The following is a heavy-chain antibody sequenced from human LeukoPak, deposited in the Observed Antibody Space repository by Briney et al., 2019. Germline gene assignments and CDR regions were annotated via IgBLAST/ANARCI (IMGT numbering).Heavy chain of an antibody. V-gene: IGHV3-66*01. Sequence: GGSLRLSCAASGFTVSSYYMTWVRQAPGTGLEWVSVIYSSGDTYYADSVKGRFTTSRDSSTNTLYLQMNSLRADDTAVYYCARKAGIAMVRGSYAFDIWGQGTMVTVSS. J-gene: IGHJ3*02. CDR1: GFTVSSYY. D-gene: IGHD3-10*01. CDR3: ARKAGIAMVRGSYAFDI. CDR2: IYSSGDT.